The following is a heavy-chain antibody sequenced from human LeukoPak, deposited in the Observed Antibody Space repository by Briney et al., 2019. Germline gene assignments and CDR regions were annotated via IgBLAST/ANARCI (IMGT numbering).Heavy chain of an antibody. Sequence: PSETLSLTGAVSGGSISSGGYYWSWIRQHPGKGLEWIGYMYYSGSTYYNPSLKSRVTISVDTSKNQFSLTLSSVTAADTAVYYCARGNSGWLRFDYWGQGTLVTVSS. J-gene: IGHJ4*02. D-gene: IGHD6-19*01. CDR3: ARGNSGWLRFDY. CDR2: MYYSGST. CDR1: GGSISSGGYY. V-gene: IGHV4-31*11.